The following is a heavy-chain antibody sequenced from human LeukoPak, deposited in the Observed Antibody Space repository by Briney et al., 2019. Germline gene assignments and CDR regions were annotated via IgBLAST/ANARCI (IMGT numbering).Heavy chain of an antibody. V-gene: IGHV3-9*01. CDR3: TKDVAPGGADV. Sequence: GRSLRLTCAVSGLSLDTYAIHWVRQPPGKGREWVSGLSLDTDRIGYGDSVKGRFTVSRDHTKNSVYLQMNSLTPEDSALYFCTKDVAPGGADVWGQGTTVTVSS. D-gene: IGHD1-26*01. J-gene: IGHJ6*02. CDR2: LSLDTDRI. CDR1: GLSLDTYA.